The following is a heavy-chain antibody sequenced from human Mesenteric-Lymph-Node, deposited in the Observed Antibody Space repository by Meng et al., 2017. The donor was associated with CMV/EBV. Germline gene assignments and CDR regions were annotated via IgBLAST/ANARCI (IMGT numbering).Heavy chain of an antibody. CDR3: TGDSVSNPNLDY. CDR1: GGSFSGYY. J-gene: IGHJ4*02. V-gene: IGHV3-66*01. D-gene: IGHD3-10*01. CDR2: IYRGDNT. Sequence: VQLQQWGAGLLKPSEPLSLTCAVYGGSFSGYYWSWICQAPGKGLEWVCIIYRGDNTYYIDSVKDRFTVSRDNSKNTMYLQMNSLRVEDTAVYYCTGDSVSNPNLDYWGQGTLVTVSS.